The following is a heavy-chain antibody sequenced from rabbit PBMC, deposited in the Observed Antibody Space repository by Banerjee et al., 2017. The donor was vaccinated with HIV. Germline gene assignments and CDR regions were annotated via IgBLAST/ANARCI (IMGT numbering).Heavy chain of an antibody. J-gene: IGHJ4*01. Sequence: QEQLKETGGGLVQPGGTLKLSCKASGFDFSIYYMSWVRQAPGKGLEWIACINSNTGNTGYASWAKGPFTISKTSSTTVTLQMTSLTAADTATYFCARDLAGVIGWNFNLWGPGTLVTVS. V-gene: IGHV1S45*01. CDR1: GFDFSIYYM. CDR2: INSNTGNT. D-gene: IGHD4-1*01. CDR3: ARDLAGVIGWNFNL.